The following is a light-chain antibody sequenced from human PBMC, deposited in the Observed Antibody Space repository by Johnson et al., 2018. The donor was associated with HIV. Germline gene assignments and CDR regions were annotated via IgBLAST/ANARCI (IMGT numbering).Light chain of an antibody. CDR2: DNN. Sequence: QSVLTQPPSVSAAPGQRVTRSYSGSSSNIGNNFVSWFRQLPLRAPKVLIYDNNERPSGIPDRFSGSKSGTSATLGITGLQTGDEADYYCGTWDTSRGAQYVFGSGTKGTVL. CDR1: SSNIGNNF. V-gene: IGLV1-51*01. CDR3: GTWDTSRGAQYV. J-gene: IGLJ1*01.